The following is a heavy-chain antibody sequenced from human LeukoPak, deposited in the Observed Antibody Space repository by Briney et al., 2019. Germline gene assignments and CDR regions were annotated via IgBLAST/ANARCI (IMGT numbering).Heavy chain of an antibody. V-gene: IGHV4-30-4*01. J-gene: IGHJ4*02. CDR1: GGSICVGDYY. Sequence: SETLSLTCTVSGGSICVGDYYWSWIRQPPGKGLEWMGYIYYSGSTSYNPSLKSRVTISVDTSNNQFSVKLNSVTAADTAVYYCARGPNYVWGSYRYFDYWGQGTLVTVSS. CDR3: ARGPNYVWGSYRYFDY. CDR2: IYYSGST. D-gene: IGHD3-16*02.